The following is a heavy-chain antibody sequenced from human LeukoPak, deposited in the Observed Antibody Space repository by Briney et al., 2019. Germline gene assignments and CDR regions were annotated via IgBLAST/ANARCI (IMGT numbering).Heavy chain of an antibody. CDR1: GDSISSYF. J-gene: IGHJ6*03. V-gene: IGHV4-59*01. Sequence: PSETLSLTCTVSGDSISSYFWSWIRQPPGKGLEWIGYIYYNVRSNYNPSLRSRVTISVDTSKNQFSLKLSSVTAADTAVYYCASLLASGAAGLNPSYHYYMDVWGKGTKVTVSS. CDR3: ASLLASGAAGLNPSYHYYMDV. D-gene: IGHD3-16*01. CDR2: IYYNVRS.